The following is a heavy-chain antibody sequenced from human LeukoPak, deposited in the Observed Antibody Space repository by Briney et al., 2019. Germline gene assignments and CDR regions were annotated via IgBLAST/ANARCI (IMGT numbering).Heavy chain of an antibody. CDR3: AKDRYSNYRFDY. CDR2: ISGSGGST. J-gene: IGHJ4*02. V-gene: IGHV3-23*01. Sequence: GSLRLSCAASGFTFSSYAMSWVRQAPGKGLEWVSAISGSGGSTYYADSVEGRFTISRDNSKNTLYLQMNSLRAEDTAVYYCAKDRYSNYRFDYWGQGTLVTVSS. CDR1: GFTFSSYA. D-gene: IGHD4-11*01.